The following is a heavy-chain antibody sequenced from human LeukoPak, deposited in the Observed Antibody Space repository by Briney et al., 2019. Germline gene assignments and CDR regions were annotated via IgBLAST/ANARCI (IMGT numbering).Heavy chain of an antibody. D-gene: IGHD3-10*01. CDR3: ASLGSGSGSYYTFDY. CDR2: ISGSGGST. Sequence: GGSLRLSCAASGFTFSSYGMSWVRQAPGKGLEWVSAISGSGGSTYYADSVKGRFTISRDNSKNTLYLQMNSLRAEDTAVYYCASLGSGSGSYYTFDYWGQGTLVTVSS. V-gene: IGHV3-23*01. CDR1: GFTFSSYG. J-gene: IGHJ4*02.